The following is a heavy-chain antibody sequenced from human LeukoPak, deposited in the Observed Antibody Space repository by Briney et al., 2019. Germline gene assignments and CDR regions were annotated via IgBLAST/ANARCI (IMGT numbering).Heavy chain of an antibody. CDR2: INHSGST. J-gene: IGHJ5*02. CDR1: GGSFSGYY. D-gene: IGHD3-9*01. CDR3: ARGRFIEYYDILTGHWFDP. V-gene: IGHV4-34*01. Sequence: SETLSLTCAVYGGSFSGYYWSWIRQPPGKGLEWIGEINHSGSTNYNPSLKSRVTISVDTSKNQFSLKLSSVTAADTAVYYCARGRFIEYYDILTGHWFDPWGQGTLVTVSS.